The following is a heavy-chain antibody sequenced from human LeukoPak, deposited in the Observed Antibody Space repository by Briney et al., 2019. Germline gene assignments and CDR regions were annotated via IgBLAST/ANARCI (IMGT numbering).Heavy chain of an antibody. Sequence: SETLSLTCTVSGGSISSYYWSWIRQPPGQGLGWSGYIYYSGSTNYNPSLKSRVTISVDTSKNQFSLKLSSVTAADTAVYYCARGTYGGYSGYLNWFDPWGQGTLVTVSS. CDR2: IYYSGST. CDR3: ARGTYGGYSGYLNWFDP. CDR1: GGSISSYY. V-gene: IGHV4-59*01. D-gene: IGHD5-12*01. J-gene: IGHJ5*02.